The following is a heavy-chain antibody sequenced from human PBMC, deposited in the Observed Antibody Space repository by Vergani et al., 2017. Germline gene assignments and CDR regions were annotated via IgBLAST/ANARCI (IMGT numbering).Heavy chain of an antibody. CDR2: INPNSGGT. J-gene: IGHJ6*02. Sequence: QVQLVQSGAEVKKPGASVKVSCKASGYTFTGYYMHWARQAPGQGLEWMGWINPNSGGTNYAQKVQGRVTMTRYTSISKAYMELSRLRSDDPAVYYCATDYDFWSGPYYYGMDVWGQETTVTVSS. CDR1: GYTFTGYY. V-gene: IGHV1-2*02. D-gene: IGHD3-3*01. CDR3: ATDYDFWSGPYYYGMDV.